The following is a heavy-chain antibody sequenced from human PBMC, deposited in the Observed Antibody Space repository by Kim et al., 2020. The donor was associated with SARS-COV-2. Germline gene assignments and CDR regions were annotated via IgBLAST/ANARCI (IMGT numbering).Heavy chain of an antibody. D-gene: IGHD6-13*01. CDR3: AKDWAAAHTYFFDY. V-gene: IGHV3-33*06. Sequence: GGSLRLSCAASGFSFDRHGMHWVRQAPGKGLEWVAVIWYDGSQKYYADSVKGRFTVSRDNSENTVYLQMNNLRAEDTAVYFCAKDWAAAHTYFFDYWGQGTLVTVSS. CDR1: GFSFDRHG. CDR2: IWYDGSQK. J-gene: IGHJ4*02.